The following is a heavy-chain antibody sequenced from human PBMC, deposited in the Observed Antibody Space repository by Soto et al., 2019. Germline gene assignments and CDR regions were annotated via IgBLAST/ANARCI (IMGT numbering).Heavy chain of an antibody. V-gene: IGHV1-46*01. D-gene: IGHD3-3*01. CDR3: ARVGIDFWSGYYTVPSSGMDV. J-gene: IGHJ6*02. CDR1: GYTFTSYY. CDR2: INPSGGST. Sequence: AASVKVSCKASGYTFTSYYMHWVRQAPGQGLEWMGIINPSGGSTSYAQKFQGRVTMTRDTSTSTVYMELSSLRSEDTAVYYCARVGIDFWSGYYTVPSSGMDVWGQGTTVTVSS.